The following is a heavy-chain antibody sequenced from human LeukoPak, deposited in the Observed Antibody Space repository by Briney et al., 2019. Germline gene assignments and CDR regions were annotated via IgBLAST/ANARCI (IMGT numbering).Heavy chain of an antibody. J-gene: IGHJ4*02. Sequence: PGGSLRLSCAASGFTFSSYAMHWVRQAPGRGLEWVAVISFDGSNKYYADSVKGRFTISRDNAKNSLYLQMNSLRAEDTAVYYCARASPQWLVVFDFDYWGQGTLVTVSS. CDR2: ISFDGSNK. D-gene: IGHD6-19*01. V-gene: IGHV3-30-3*01. CDR1: GFTFSSYA. CDR3: ARASPQWLVVFDFDY.